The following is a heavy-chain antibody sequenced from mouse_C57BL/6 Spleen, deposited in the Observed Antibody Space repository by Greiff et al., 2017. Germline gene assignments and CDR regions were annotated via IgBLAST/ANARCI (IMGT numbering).Heavy chain of an antibody. V-gene: IGHV1-42*01. J-gene: IGHJ1*03. D-gene: IGHD1-1*01. Sequence: VQLQQPGPELVKPGASVKISCKASGYSFTGYYMNWVKQSPEKSLEWIGEINPSTGGTTYNQKFKAKATLTVDKSSSTAYMQLKSLTSEDSAVYYCARRVYGSSWYFDVWGTGTTVTVSS. CDR3: ARRVYGSSWYFDV. CDR2: INPSTGGT. CDR1: GYSFTGYY.